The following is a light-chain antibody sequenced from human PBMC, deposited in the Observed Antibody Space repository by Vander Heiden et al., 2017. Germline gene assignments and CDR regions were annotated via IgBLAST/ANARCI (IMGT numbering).Light chain of an antibody. J-gene: IGKJ1*01. V-gene: IGKV3-15*01. CDR3: QQYNNWPPWT. CDR2: GAS. Sequence: ELVMTQSPAPLSVSPGATATPSCSASQSVSSNLAWYQQKPGQAPRLLIYGASTRATGIPARFSGSGSGTEFTLTISSLQSEDFAVYYCQQYNNWPPWTFGQGTKVEIK. CDR1: QSVSSN.